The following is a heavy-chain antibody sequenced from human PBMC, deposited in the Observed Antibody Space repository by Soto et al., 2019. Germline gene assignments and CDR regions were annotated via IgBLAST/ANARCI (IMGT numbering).Heavy chain of an antibody. CDR2: IIPIFNTT. V-gene: IGHV1-69*06. J-gene: IGHJ4*02. CDR3: AREGRGKKAGYNGLVSLGY. D-gene: IGHD2-2*02. CDR1: GTRFSNYV. Sequence: QVQLVQSGAEVKTPGSSLKVSCTVSGTRFSNYVISWVRQAPGQGLEWLGRIIPIFNTTQYPQKLQGRVTITADKSTNTASLELSSLRFDYTAVYYCAREGRGKKAGYNGLVSLGYWGQGTPVTVSS.